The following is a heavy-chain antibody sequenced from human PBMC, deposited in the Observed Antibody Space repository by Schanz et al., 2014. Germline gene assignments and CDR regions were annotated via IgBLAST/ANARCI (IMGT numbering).Heavy chain of an antibody. V-gene: IGHV3-23*04. Sequence: VQLVESGGGVVQPGRSLRLSCAVSGFTFSSYGMHWVRQAPGKGLEWVSGISDRGDGTNYGDSVRGRFTISRDNSRNTVYLQMNNVGVDDTATYYCVKTDAGWRFDYWGQGTLVIVSS. J-gene: IGHJ4*02. CDR3: VKTDAGWRFDY. D-gene: IGHD6-19*01. CDR2: ISDRGDGT. CDR1: GFTFSSYG.